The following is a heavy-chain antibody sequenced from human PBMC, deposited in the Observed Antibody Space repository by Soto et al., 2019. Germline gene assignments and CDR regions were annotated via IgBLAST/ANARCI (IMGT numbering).Heavy chain of an antibody. CDR3: ARDRGYWSSNGCGNFDH. Sequence: QFQLVQSGGEGKKSGASVKVSCKASGYTFTIYGIYWVRQAPGQGLEWMGWISAYNGNTNYAQKFQGRVTITRDTSISPDYMELRRLRSDDTAVYYCARDRGYWSSNGCGNFDHWGHGTLVTVSS. D-gene: IGHD2-2*01. CDR2: ISAYNGNT. CDR1: GYTFTIYG. V-gene: IGHV1-18*04. J-gene: IGHJ4*01.